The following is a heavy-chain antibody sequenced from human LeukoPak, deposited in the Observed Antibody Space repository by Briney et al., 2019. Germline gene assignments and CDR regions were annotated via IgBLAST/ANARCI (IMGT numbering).Heavy chain of an antibody. J-gene: IGHJ4*02. CDR1: GFIFRSYA. CDR3: AKRSAESSGYFDY. V-gene: IGHV3-23*01. Sequence: GGSLRLSCAASGFIFRSYAMSWVRQAPGKGLEWVSAISGSGGSTYYADSVKGRFTISRDNPKNTLYLQMNSLRAEDTAVYYCAKRSAESSGYFDYWGQGTLVTVSS. D-gene: IGHD6-19*01. CDR2: ISGSGGST.